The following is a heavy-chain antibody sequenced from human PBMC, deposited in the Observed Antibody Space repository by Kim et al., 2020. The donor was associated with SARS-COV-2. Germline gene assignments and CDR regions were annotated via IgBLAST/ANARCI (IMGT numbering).Heavy chain of an antibody. CDR2: ISSSSSTI. CDR3: ASLPGSEQREDFDY. CDR1: GFTFSSYS. J-gene: IGHJ4*02. V-gene: IGHV3-48*02. D-gene: IGHD1-26*01. Sequence: GGSLRLSCAASGFTFSSYSMHWVRQAPGKGLEWVSYISSSSSTIYYADSVKGRFTISRDNAKNSLYLQMNSLRDEDTAVYYCASLPGSEQREDFDYWGQGTLVTVSS.